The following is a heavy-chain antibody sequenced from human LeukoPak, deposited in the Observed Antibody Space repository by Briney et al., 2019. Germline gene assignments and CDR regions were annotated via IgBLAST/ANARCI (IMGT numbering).Heavy chain of an antibody. V-gene: IGHV1-46*01. Sequence: ASVKVSCKASGYIFTVYYMHWVRQAPGQGLEGMGIINPGGDNATYARKFQGRVTMTRDTSTSTVYMELRSLRSDDTAVYYCASFNCGGDCYSGVYWFDPWGQGTLVTVSS. CDR3: ASFNCGGDCYSGVYWFDP. CDR1: GYIFTVYY. CDR2: INPGGDNA. D-gene: IGHD2-21*01. J-gene: IGHJ5*02.